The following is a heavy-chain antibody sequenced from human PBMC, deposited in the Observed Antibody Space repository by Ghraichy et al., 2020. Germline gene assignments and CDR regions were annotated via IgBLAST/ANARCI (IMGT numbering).Heavy chain of an antibody. V-gene: IGHV4-61*02. Sequence: SENLSLTCTVSGGSISSGSYYWSWIRQPAGKGLEWIGRIYTSGSTNYNPSLKSRVTISVDTSKNQFSLKLSSVTAADTAVYYCAREGLEDSSGYRGSSWGQGTMVTVSS. CDR3: AREGLEDSSGYRGSS. J-gene: IGHJ3*01. CDR1: GGSISSGSYY. CDR2: IYTSGST. D-gene: IGHD3-22*01.